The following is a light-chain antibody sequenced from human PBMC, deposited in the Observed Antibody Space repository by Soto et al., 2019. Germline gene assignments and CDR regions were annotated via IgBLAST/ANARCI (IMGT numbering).Light chain of an antibody. CDR2: DVS. J-gene: IGKJ1*01. CDR3: QQFYMGWT. Sequence: DIQMTQSPSTLSASVGDRVTITCGASQSVRGSLAWYQQQPGKAPKLLIYDVSNLESGVPSRFSAFGSGTEFTLSISILQPDDFGTYYCQQFYMGWTFGQGTRVDLK. V-gene: IGKV1-5*01. CDR1: QSVRGS.